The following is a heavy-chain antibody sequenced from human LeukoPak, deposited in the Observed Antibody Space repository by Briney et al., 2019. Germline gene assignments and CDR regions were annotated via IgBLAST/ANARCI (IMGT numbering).Heavy chain of an antibody. Sequence: PGGSLRLSCAASGFIFSSYALHWVRQAPGKGLEWVAVISSSGSYKYYADSVKGRFTVSRDSSKKTLYLQMDSLTPEDTAVYFCARDGIPGTDNYEFDYWGQGTLVTVSS. CDR1: GFIFSSYA. J-gene: IGHJ4*02. V-gene: IGHV3-30*04. CDR3: ARDGIPGTDNYEFDY. CDR2: ISSSGSYK. D-gene: IGHD1-7*01.